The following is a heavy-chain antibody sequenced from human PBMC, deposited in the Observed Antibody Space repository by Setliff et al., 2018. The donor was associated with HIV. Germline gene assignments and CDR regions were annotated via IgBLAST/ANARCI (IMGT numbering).Heavy chain of an antibody. CDR2: ISHSGRT. D-gene: IGHD6-13*01. CDR3: ARHPPHDSTWPYYYYGMDV. CDR1: VGSFSGYY. V-gene: IGHV4-34*01. J-gene: IGHJ6*02. Sequence: SETLSLTCAVYVGSFSGYYWSWIRQPPGKGLEWIGEISHSGRTNYNPSLKGRVTVSVDTAKNQFSLRLSSVTAADTAVYYCARHPPHDSTWPYYYYGMDVWGQGTTVTVSS.